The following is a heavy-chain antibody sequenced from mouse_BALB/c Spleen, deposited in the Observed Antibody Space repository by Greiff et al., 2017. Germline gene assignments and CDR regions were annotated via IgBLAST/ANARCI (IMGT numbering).Heavy chain of an antibody. V-gene: IGHV6-6*01. Sequence: DVMLVESGGGLVQPGGSMKLSFAASGFTFRDSWMDWVRQSPEKGLVWVAELRSKANTNATYYAESVKGRFTISRDDSKSSVYLQMNSLRAEDTGIYYCTRVYYDYDRDYWGQGTSVTVSS. CDR2: LRSKANTNAT. D-gene: IGHD2-4*01. CDR1: GFTFRDSW. J-gene: IGHJ4*01. CDR3: TRVYYDYDRDY.